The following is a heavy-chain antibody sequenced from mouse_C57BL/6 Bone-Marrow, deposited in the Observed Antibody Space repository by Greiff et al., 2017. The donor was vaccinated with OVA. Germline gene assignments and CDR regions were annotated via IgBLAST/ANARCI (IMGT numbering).Heavy chain of an antibody. CDR3: ARWVGPAWFAY. CDR2: ILPGSGST. D-gene: IGHD1-1*02. V-gene: IGHV1-9*01. J-gene: IGHJ3*01. Sequence: QVQLQQSGAELMKPGASVKLSCKATGYTFTGYWIEWVKQRPGHGLEWIGEILPGSGSTNYNEKFKGKATFTADTSSNTAYMQLSSLTTEDSASYYCARWVGPAWFAYWGQGTLVTVSA. CDR1: GYTFTGYW.